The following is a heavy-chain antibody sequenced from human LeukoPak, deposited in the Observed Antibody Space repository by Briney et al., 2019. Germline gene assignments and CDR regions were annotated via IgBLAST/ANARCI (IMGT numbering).Heavy chain of an antibody. D-gene: IGHD6-13*01. CDR1: GFTFSSYA. V-gene: IGHV3-23*01. CDR3: AKDRGYSNNWLLDY. J-gene: IGHJ4*02. Sequence: PGGSLRLSCAASGFTFSSYAMSWVRQAPGMGLEWVSTISGSGGSTYYADSVKGRFTISRDNSKNTLSLQMNSLGAEDTAVYYCAKDRGYSNNWLLDYWGQGTLATVSS. CDR2: ISGSGGST.